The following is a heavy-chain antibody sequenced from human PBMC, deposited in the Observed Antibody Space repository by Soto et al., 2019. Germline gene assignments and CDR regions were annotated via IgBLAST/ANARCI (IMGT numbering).Heavy chain of an antibody. V-gene: IGHV1-69*06. J-gene: IGHJ5*02. Sequence: QVPLVQSGAEVKKPGSSVKVSCKASGGTFSSYAISWVRQAPGQGLEWMGGIIPIFGTANYAQKFQGRVTITADKSTSTAYMELSSLRSEDTAVYYCAVYCSSTSCYRDWFDPWGQGTLVTVSS. CDR2: IIPIFGTA. CDR1: GGTFSSYA. CDR3: AVYCSSTSCYRDWFDP. D-gene: IGHD2-2*02.